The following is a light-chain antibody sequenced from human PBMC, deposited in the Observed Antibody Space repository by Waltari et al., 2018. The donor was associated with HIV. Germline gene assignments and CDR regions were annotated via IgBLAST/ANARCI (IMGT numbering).Light chain of an antibody. CDR3: QQYNHWPWT. CDR1: PSVTTN. V-gene: IGKV3-15*01. CDR2: GSS. J-gene: IGKJ1*01. Sequence: EIVMTQSPDTLSVSPGERATLSCRASPSVTTNLAWYQQKPGQAPRRLFYGSSTRATGLPDRFSGSGSGTEFTLTISSLQSEDSAVYYCQQYNHWPWTFGQGTTVEIK.